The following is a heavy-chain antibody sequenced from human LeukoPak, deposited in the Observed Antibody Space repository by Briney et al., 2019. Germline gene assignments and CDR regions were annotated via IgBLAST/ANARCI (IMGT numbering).Heavy chain of an antibody. Sequence: SQTLSLTCAISGDSVSSNSAAWNWIRQSPSRGLEWLGRTYYRSKWYNDYAVSVKSRITINPDTSKNQFSLQLNSVTAADTAVYYCARWYRYSGSPLGGYWGQGTLVTVSS. CDR2: TYYRSKWYN. J-gene: IGHJ4*02. CDR3: ARWYRYSGSPLGGY. D-gene: IGHD1-26*01. CDR1: GDSVSSNSAA. V-gene: IGHV6-1*01.